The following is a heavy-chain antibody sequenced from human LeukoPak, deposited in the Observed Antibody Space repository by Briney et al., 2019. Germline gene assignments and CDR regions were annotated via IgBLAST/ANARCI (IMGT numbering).Heavy chain of an antibody. CDR3: APVRGGDYFDY. CDR1: GYSFTY. J-gene: IGHJ4*02. D-gene: IGHD2-2*01. CDR2: INPNSGDT. V-gene: IGHV1-2*02. Sequence: ASVKVSCKTSGYSFTYMHWVRQAPGQGLEWMGWINPNSGDTDYAQKFQGRVTMTGDTSISTAYMELSRLRSDDTAVYYCAPVRGGDYFDYWGQGTQVTVSS.